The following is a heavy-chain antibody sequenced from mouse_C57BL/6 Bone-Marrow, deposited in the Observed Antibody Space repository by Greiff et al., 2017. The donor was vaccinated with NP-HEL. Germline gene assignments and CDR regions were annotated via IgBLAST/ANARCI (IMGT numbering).Heavy chain of an antibody. Sequence: VQLKQSGAELVRPGASVKLSCTASGFNIKDDYMHWVKQRPEQGLEWIGWIDPENGDTEYASKFQGKATITADTSSNTAYLQLSSLTSEDTAVYYCTTTDYGYDGFAYWGQGTLVTVSA. D-gene: IGHD2-2*01. J-gene: IGHJ3*01. V-gene: IGHV14-4*01. CDR3: TTTDYGYDGFAY. CDR2: IDPENGDT. CDR1: GFNIKDDY.